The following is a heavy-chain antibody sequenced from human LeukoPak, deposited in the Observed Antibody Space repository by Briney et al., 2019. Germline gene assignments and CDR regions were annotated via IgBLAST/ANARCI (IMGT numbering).Heavy chain of an antibody. J-gene: IGHJ4*02. CDR3: AKKTPGNYPYDY. Sequence: TGGSLRLSSAASGFTFDVSAMNWVRQAPGKGLEWVSASGNAGDTYYADSVKGRFTISRDNSKKMLFLQMTSLRAEDTAVYYCAKKTPGNYPYDYWGQGTLVTVSP. V-gene: IGHV3-23*01. CDR2: SGNAGDT. CDR1: GFTFDVSA. D-gene: IGHD3-22*01.